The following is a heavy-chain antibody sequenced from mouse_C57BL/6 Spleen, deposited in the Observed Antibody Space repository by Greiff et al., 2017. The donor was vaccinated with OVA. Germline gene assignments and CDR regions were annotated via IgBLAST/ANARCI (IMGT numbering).Heavy chain of an antibody. Sequence: VQLQQPGAELVMPGASVKLSCKASGYTFTSYWMHWVKQRPGQGLEWIGEIDPSDSYTNYNQKFKGKSTLTVDKSSSTAYMQLSSLTSEDSAVYYCVTAQATAYWGQGTLVTVSA. CDR1: GYTFTSYW. J-gene: IGHJ3*01. D-gene: IGHD3-2*02. CDR2: IDPSDSYT. V-gene: IGHV1-69*01. CDR3: VTAQATAY.